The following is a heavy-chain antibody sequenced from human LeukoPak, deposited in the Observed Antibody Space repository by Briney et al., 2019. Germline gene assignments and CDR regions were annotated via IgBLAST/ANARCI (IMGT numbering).Heavy chain of an antibody. Sequence: PSGTLSLTCTVSGASISTSYWSWIRQPAGKGLEWIGRLSPSESTNYNPSLKSRVTMSVDTSKNQFSLELRSVTAADTAVYYCARDPNSALWGQGTLVTVAS. CDR2: LSPSEST. CDR1: GASISTSY. CDR3: ARDPNSAL. D-gene: IGHD4-23*01. J-gene: IGHJ4*02. V-gene: IGHV4-4*07.